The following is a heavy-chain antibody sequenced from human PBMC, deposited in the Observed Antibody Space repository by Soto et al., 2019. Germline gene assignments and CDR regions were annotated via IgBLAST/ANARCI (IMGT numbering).Heavy chain of an antibody. Sequence: GASVKVSCKVSGYTLTELSMHWVRQAPGKGLEWMGGFDPEDGETIYAQKLQGRVTMTTDTSTSTAYMELRSLRSDDTAMYYCVRARGDSSGYYIVYWGQGTLVTVSS. CDR1: GYTLTELS. V-gene: IGHV1-24*01. D-gene: IGHD3-22*01. CDR3: VRARGDSSGYYIVY. CDR2: FDPEDGET. J-gene: IGHJ4*02.